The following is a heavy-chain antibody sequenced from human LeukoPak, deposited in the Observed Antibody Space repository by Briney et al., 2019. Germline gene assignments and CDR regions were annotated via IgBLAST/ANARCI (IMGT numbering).Heavy chain of an antibody. CDR3: ARDRPYYYDSSGYYYHYGMDV. D-gene: IGHD3-22*01. CDR2: INPSGGST. Sequence: ASVKVSCKASGYTFTSYYMHWVRQAPGQGLEWMGIINPSGGSTSYAQKFQGRVTMTRDTSTSTVYMELSSLRSEDTAVYYCARDRPYYYDSSGYYYHYGMDVWGQGTTVTVSS. V-gene: IGHV1-46*01. J-gene: IGHJ6*02. CDR1: GYTFTSYY.